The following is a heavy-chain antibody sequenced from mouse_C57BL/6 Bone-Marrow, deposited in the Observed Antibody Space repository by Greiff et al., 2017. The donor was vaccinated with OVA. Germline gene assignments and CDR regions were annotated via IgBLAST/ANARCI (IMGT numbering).Heavy chain of an antibody. D-gene: IGHD2-5*01. CDR3: ASDPSNWAY. J-gene: IGHJ3*01. Sequence: VKLEESGPGLVAPSQSLSITCTVSGFSLTSYGVDWVRQSPGKGLEWLGVIWGVGSTNYNSALKSRLSISKDNSKSQVFLKMNSLQTDDTAMYYCASDPSNWAYWGQGTLVTVSA. CDR1: GFSLTSYG. V-gene: IGHV2-6*01. CDR2: IWGVGST.